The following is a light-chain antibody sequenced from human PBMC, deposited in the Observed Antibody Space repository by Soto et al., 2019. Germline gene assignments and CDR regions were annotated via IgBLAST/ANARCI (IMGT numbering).Light chain of an antibody. CDR2: SDN. J-gene: IGLJ2*01. CDR1: SSNIGSFYD. CDR3: QSYDNSLNHVV. V-gene: IGLV1-40*01. Sequence: QSVLTKPPSVSGAPGQRVTIPCTGSSSNIGSFYDVHWYQQLPGTVPKLLIYSDNNRPSGVPDRFSGSKSGTAASLAITGLQAEDEADYYCQSYDNSLNHVVFGGGTQLTVL.